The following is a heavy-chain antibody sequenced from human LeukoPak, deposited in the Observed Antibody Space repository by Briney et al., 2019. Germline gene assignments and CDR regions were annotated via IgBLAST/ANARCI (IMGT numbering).Heavy chain of an antibody. CDR2: IRYDGSNK. J-gene: IGHJ4*02. D-gene: IGHD1-26*01. Sequence: PGGSLRLSCAASGFTFSSYGMHWVRQAPGMGLEWVAVIRYDGSNKYYADSVKGRFTISRDNSKNTLYLQMNSLRAEDTAVYYCAKDPSGRWSGSYVDYWGQGTLVTVSS. CDR1: GFTFSSYG. V-gene: IGHV3-30*02. CDR3: AKDPSGRWSGSYVDY.